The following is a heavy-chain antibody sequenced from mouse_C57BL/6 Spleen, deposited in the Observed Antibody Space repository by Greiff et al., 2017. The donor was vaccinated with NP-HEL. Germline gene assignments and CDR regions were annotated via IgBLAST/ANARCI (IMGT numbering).Heavy chain of an antibody. CDR3: AIEGNPYYYAMDY. J-gene: IGHJ4*01. D-gene: IGHD2-1*01. Sequence: QVQLKQPGAELVKPGASVKVSCKASGYTFTSYWMHWVKQRPGQGLEWIGRIHPSDSDTNYNQKFKGKATLTVDKSSSTAYMQLSSLTSEDSAVYYCAIEGNPYYYAMDYWGQGTSVTVSS. CDR1: GYTFTSYW. V-gene: IGHV1-74*01. CDR2: IHPSDSDT.